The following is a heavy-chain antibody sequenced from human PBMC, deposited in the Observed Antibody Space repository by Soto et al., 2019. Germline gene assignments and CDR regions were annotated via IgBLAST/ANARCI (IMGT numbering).Heavy chain of an antibody. Sequence: QVQLVQSGPEVKEPGSSVKVSCKTSGGTFSSYSLNWVRQAPGQGLEWMGVITPLYGKKNYAQRFRGRVTFAADESTSTVFMELTRATSDDTAVYFCARGGTWKPFDPWGQGTLVTVSS. D-gene: IGHD3-16*01. V-gene: IGHV1-69*12. CDR2: ITPLYGKK. CDR3: ARGGTWKPFDP. J-gene: IGHJ5*02. CDR1: GGTFSSYS.